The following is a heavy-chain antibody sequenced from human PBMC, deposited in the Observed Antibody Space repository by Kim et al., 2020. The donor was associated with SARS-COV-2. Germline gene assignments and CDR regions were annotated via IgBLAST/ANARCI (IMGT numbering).Heavy chain of an antibody. Sequence: GGSLRLSCAASGFTFSSYSMNWVRQAPGKGLEWVSSISSSSSYIYYADSVKGRFTISRDNAKNSLYLQMNSLRAEDTAVYYCARDTEVWFGELFLGEYYYYYGMDVWGQGTTVTVAS. J-gene: IGHJ6*02. D-gene: IGHD3-10*01. CDR2: ISSSSSYI. CDR1: GFTFSSYS. V-gene: IGHV3-21*01. CDR3: ARDTEVWFGELFLGEYYYYYGMDV.